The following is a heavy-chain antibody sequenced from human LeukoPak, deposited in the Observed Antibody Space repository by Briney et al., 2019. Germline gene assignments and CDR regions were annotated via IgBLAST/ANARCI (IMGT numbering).Heavy chain of an antibody. CDR3: ARGPYYDSSGYYARY. CDR1: GYTFTSYL. CDR2: INPRGGST. Sequence: AAVHVSCKASGYTFTSYLMHWVRQAPGQGREGMGIINPRGGSTSYPQKFQGRVTLTRDTSTRTVYMELSSLRSEDKAVYYCARGPYYDSSGYYARYWGQGTLVTVSS. D-gene: IGHD3-22*01. V-gene: IGHV1-46*01. J-gene: IGHJ4*02.